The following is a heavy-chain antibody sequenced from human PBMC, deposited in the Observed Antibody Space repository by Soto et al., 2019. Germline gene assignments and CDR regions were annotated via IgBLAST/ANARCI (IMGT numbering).Heavy chain of an antibody. CDR2: ISGSRTTT. J-gene: IGHJ4*02. V-gene: IGHV3-23*01. Sequence: GGSLRLSCAASGFTFGSYAMSWVRQAPGKGLEWVSAISGSRTTTAYADSVKGRFTISRDNSKNTLYLQMNSLRIDDTAIYYCAKDAGSVCSGGRCSFQAPDHWGQGTRVTVSS. CDR1: GFTFGSYA. D-gene: IGHD2-15*01. CDR3: AKDAGSVCSGGRCSFQAPDH.